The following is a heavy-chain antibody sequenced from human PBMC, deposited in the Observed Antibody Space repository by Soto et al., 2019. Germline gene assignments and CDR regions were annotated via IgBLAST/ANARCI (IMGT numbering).Heavy chain of an antibody. CDR3: ARYCSSTSCDHYFDY. Sequence: XPVKVCCTTAGYCFTNYDIIWGRQTPGQGLEWMGWISPYNGDTNYAQKLQCKVTMTTDTSTSTAYMELRSLRSDDTAVYYCARYCSSTSCDHYFDYWGQGTLVTVSS. CDR2: ISPYNGDT. V-gene: IGHV1-18*01. CDR1: GYCFTNYD. J-gene: IGHJ4*02. D-gene: IGHD2-2*01.